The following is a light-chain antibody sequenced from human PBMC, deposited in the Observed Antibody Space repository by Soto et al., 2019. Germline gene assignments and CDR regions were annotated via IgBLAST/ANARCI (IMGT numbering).Light chain of an antibody. Sequence: EIVLTQSPVTLSLSPGERATLSCRASQSVSSYLAWYQQKPGQAPRLLIYDASNRATGIPARFSGSGSGTDFTLTIDNLEPEDFAVYYCQQRSNWPPITFGQGTRLEMK. CDR2: DAS. V-gene: IGKV3-11*01. CDR3: QQRSNWPPIT. J-gene: IGKJ5*01. CDR1: QSVSSY.